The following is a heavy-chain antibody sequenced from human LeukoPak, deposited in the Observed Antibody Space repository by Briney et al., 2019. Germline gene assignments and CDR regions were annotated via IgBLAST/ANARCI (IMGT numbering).Heavy chain of an antibody. D-gene: IGHD3-3*01. CDR3: ARLRGFGVVLYYMDV. CDR1: GGSISSGDYY. CDR2: IYYSGST. V-gene: IGHV4-30-4*01. Sequence: SETLSLTCTVSGGSISSGDYYWSWIRQPPGKGLEWIGYIYYSGSTYYNPSLKSRVTISVDTSKNQFSLKLSSVTAADTAVYYCARLRGFGVVLYYMDVWGKGTTVTVSS. J-gene: IGHJ6*03.